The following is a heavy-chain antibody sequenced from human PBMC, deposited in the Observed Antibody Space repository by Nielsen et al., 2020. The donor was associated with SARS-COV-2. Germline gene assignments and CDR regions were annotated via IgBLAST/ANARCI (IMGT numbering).Heavy chain of an antibody. V-gene: IGHV3-33*01. CDR1: GFTFSSYG. D-gene: IGHD6-13*01. CDR2: IWYDGSNK. J-gene: IGHJ4*02. CDR3: ARAAAGTISMDY. Sequence: GESLKISCAASGFTFSSYGMHWVRQAPGKGLEWVAVIWYDGSNKYYADSVKGRFTISRDNSKNTLYLQMNSLRAEDTAVYYRARAAAGTISMDYWGQGTLVTVSS.